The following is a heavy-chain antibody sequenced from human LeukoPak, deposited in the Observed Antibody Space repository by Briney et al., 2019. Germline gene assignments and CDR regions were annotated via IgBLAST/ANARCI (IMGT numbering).Heavy chain of an antibody. CDR3: ARLFQRNELNYYDSSGYSLGC. V-gene: IGHV1-2*02. CDR1: GYTFTGYY. J-gene: IGHJ4*02. D-gene: IGHD3-22*01. Sequence: ASVKVSCKASGYTFTGYYMHWVRQAPGQGLEWMGWINPNSGGTNYAQKFQGRVTMTRDTSISTAYMELSRLRSEDTAVYYCARLFQRNELNYYDSSGYSLGCWGQGTLVTVSS. CDR2: INPNSGGT.